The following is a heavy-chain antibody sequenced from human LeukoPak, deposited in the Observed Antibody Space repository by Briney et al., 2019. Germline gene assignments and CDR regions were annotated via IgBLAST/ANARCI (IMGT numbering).Heavy chain of an antibody. CDR2: IYYSGST. D-gene: IGHD3-22*01. V-gene: IGHV4-59*01. CDR1: GGSISSYY. CDR3: ARDAGNYYDSSGYYGYDY. J-gene: IGHJ4*02. Sequence: SETLTLTCTVSGGSISSYYWSWNRQPPGKGLEWIGYIYYSGSTNYNPSLKSRVTISVDTSKNQFSLKLSSVTAADTAVYYCARDAGNYYDSSGYYGYDYWGQGTLVTVSS.